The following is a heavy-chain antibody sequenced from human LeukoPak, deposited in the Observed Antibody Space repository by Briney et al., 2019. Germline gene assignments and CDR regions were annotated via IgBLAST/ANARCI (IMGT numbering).Heavy chain of an antibody. CDR3: AKAGPYSSGQGGYYMDV. D-gene: IGHD6-19*01. CDR1: GFTFTNYA. CDR2: ISGSGGST. Sequence: PGGSLRLSCAASGFTFTNYALSWVRQAPGKGLECVSAISGSGGSTYYADSVKGRFTISRDNSKNTLYLQMNSLRAEDTAVYYCAKAGPYSSGQGGYYMDVWGKGTTVTVS. J-gene: IGHJ6*03. V-gene: IGHV3-23*01.